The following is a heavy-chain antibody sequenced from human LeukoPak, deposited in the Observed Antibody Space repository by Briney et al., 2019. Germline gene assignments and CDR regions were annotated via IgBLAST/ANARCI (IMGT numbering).Heavy chain of an antibody. D-gene: IGHD1-26*01. J-gene: IGHJ4*02. Sequence: GGSLGLSCAASGFSFNTYWMHWVRQVPGKGLVWVSRSNEDGTNTNYADSVKGRFTISRDKNTLFLQMNSLRVEDTAIYYCARDLGGRAGYWGQGGLVTVSS. CDR2: SNEDGTNT. V-gene: IGHV3-74*01. CDR1: GFSFNTYW. CDR3: ARDLGGRAGY.